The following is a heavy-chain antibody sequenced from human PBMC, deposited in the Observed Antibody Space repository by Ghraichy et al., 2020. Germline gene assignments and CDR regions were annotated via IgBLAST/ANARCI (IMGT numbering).Heavy chain of an antibody. Sequence: VKVSCKASGGTFSSYAISWVRQAPGQGLEWMGGIIPIFGTANYAQKFQGRVTITADESTSTAYMELSSLRSEDTAVYYCARDYGGWQTFDYWGQGTLVTVSS. CDR1: GGTFSSYA. D-gene: IGHD4-23*01. J-gene: IGHJ4*02. CDR2: IIPIFGTA. V-gene: IGHV1-69*01. CDR3: ARDYGGWQTFDY.